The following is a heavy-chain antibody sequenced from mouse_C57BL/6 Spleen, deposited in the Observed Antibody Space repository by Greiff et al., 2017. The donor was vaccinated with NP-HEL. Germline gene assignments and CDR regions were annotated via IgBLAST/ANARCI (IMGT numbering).Heavy chain of an antibody. CDR1: GYSITSGYY. D-gene: IGHD2-2*01. V-gene: IGHV3-6*01. Sequence: DVQLQESGPGLVKPSQSLSLTCSVTGYSITSGYYWNWIRQFPGNKLEWMGYISYDGSNNYNPSLKNRISITRDTSKNQFFLKLNSVTTEDTATYYCARERAYGLRRDYYAMDYWGQGTSVTVSS. J-gene: IGHJ4*01. CDR2: ISYDGSN. CDR3: ARERAYGLRRDYYAMDY.